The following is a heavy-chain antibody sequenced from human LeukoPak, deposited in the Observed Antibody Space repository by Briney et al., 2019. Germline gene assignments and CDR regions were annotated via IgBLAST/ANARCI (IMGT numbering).Heavy chain of an antibody. V-gene: IGHV4-59*01. CDR1: GGSISSYY. J-gene: IGHJ4*02. D-gene: IGHD4-23*01. CDR3: ARDRGNWIFDY. Sequence: NSSETLSLTCTVSGGSISSYYWSWIRQPPGKGLEWIGYIYYSGSTNYNPSLKSRVTISVDTSKNQFSLNLSSVTAADTAVYYCARDRGNWIFDYWGQGTLVTVSS. CDR2: IYYSGST.